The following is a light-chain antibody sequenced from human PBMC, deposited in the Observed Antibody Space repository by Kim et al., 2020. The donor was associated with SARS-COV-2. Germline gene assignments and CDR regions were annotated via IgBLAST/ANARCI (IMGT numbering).Light chain of an antibody. CDR2: DDN. Sequence: GNTVNIPRTRSRGNSVSNFVQWYQQRPGSPPTTVIYDDNRRPSGVPDRFSGSIDSSSNSASLTITGLKTEDEADYYCQSSDTRTVIFGGGTQLTVL. CDR1: RGNSVSNF. V-gene: IGLV6-57*01. J-gene: IGLJ2*01. CDR3: QSSDTRTVI.